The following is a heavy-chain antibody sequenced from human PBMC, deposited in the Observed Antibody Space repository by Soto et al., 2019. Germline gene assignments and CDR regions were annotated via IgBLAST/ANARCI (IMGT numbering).Heavy chain of an antibody. V-gene: IGHV3-64D*06. CDR2: ISSEGATT. CDR3: VKDRYVDY. Sequence: GSLRLSCSVSGFIFSSYAMHWVRQAPGKGLEYVASISSEGATTHYADSVKGRFIISRDNSKNTLYLQMSSLRAEDTAVYYCVKDRYVDYWGQGILVTVSS. CDR1: GFIFSSYA. J-gene: IGHJ4*02.